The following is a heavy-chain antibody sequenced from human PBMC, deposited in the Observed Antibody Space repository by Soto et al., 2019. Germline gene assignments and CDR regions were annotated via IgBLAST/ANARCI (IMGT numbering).Heavy chain of an antibody. CDR2: IYYSGST. V-gene: IGHV4-59*11. Sequence: KPSETLSLTCAVSGDSISSSHWWNWIRQPPGKGLEWIGYIYYSGSTNYNPSLKSRVTISVDTSKNQFSLKLSSVTAADTAVYYCARDPGGGGLNWFDPWGQGTLVTVSS. D-gene: IGHD3-16*01. CDR3: ARDPGGGGLNWFDP. J-gene: IGHJ5*02. CDR1: GDSISSSHW.